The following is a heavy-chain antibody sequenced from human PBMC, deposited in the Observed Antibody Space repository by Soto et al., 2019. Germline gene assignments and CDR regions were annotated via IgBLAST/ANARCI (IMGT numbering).Heavy chain of an antibody. Sequence: GASVKVSCKASGHTFTGYYMHWVRQAPGQGLEWMGWINPNSGGTNYAQKFQGWVTMTRDTSISTAYMELSRLRSDDTAVYYCARDLLGTSGDDFEYWGQGTLVTVSS. V-gene: IGHV1-2*04. J-gene: IGHJ4*02. CDR3: ARDLLGTSGDDFEY. CDR1: GHTFTGYY. D-gene: IGHD5-12*01. CDR2: INPNSGGT.